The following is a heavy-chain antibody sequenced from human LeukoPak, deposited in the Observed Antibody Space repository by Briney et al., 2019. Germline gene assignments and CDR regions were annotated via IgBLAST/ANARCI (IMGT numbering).Heavy chain of an antibody. D-gene: IGHD2-15*01. CDR1: GGSISSSNW. CDR3: ARAVCSGGSCYGNYYYYGIDV. Sequence: SGTLSLTCAVSGGSISSSNWWSWVRQPPGKGLEWIGEIYHSGSTNYNPSLKSRVTISVDKSKNQFSLKLSSVTAADTAVYYCARAVCSGGSCYGNYYYYGIDVWGKGTTVTVSS. CDR2: IYHSGST. V-gene: IGHV4-4*02. J-gene: IGHJ6*04.